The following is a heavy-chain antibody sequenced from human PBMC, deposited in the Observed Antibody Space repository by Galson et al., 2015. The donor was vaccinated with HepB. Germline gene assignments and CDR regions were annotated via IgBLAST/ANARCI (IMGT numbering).Heavy chain of an antibody. CDR3: ARACRTQYDFWSGYPYYFDY. D-gene: IGHD3-3*01. J-gene: IGHJ4*02. Sequence: SVKVSCKASGYTFTSYDINWVRQATGQGLEWMGWMNPNSGNTGYAQKFQGRVTMTGNTSISTAYMELSSLRSEDTAVYYCARACRTQYDFWSGYPYYFDYWGQGTLVTVSS. CDR2: MNPNSGNT. V-gene: IGHV1-8*01. CDR1: GYTFTSYD.